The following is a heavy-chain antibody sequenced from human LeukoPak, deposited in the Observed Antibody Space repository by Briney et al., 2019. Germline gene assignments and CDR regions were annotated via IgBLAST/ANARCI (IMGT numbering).Heavy chain of an antibody. J-gene: IGHJ4*02. CDR3: ARHLGSGSYSHYFDY. CDR2: IYYSGST. D-gene: IGHD1-26*01. V-gene: IGHV4-39*01. CDR1: GGSISSSSYH. Sequence: SETLSLTCTVSGGSISSSSYHRGWIRQPPGKGLEWIGSIYYSGSTYYNPSLKSRVTISVDTSKNQFSLKLSSVTAADTAVYYCARHLGSGSYSHYFDYWGQGTLVTVSS.